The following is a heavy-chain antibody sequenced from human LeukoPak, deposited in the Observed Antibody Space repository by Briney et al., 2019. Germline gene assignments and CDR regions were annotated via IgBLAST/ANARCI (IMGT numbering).Heavy chain of an antibody. D-gene: IGHD6-19*01. CDR3: VKEADSGDYRTSDY. CDR2: FSYDGINK. J-gene: IGHJ4*02. CDR1: GFSFSRCG. Sequence: GGSLRLSCAASGFSFSRCGMHWVRQAPGKGLKWLAVFSYDGINKYYRDSVKGRFTISRDNSKNTLYLQMDSLRAEDTAVYYCVKEADSGDYRTSDYWGQGTLVTVSS. V-gene: IGHV3-30*18.